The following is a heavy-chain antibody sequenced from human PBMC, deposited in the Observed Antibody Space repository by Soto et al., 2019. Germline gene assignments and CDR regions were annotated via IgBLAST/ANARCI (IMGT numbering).Heavy chain of an antibody. CDR1: GGSISSGGYY. CDR3: AGGGFPTVTSSWFDP. V-gene: IGHV4-31*03. Sequence: SETLSLTCTVSGGSISSGGYYWSWIRQHPGKGLEWIGYIYYSGSTYYNPSLKSRVTIPVDTSKNQFSLKLSSVTAADTAVYYCAGGGFPTVTSSWFDPWGQGTLVTVSS. D-gene: IGHD4-17*01. CDR2: IYYSGST. J-gene: IGHJ5*02.